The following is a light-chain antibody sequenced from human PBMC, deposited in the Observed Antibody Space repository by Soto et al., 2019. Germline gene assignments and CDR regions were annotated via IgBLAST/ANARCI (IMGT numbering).Light chain of an antibody. CDR3: QQYNSYRT. Sequence: RVSQSPSTLSASIGDRVTITCRASQSISSWLAWYQQKPGKAPKLLIYDASSLESGVPSRFSGSGSGTEFTLTISSLQPDDFATYYCQQYNSYRTFAQGTKV. V-gene: IGKV1-5*01. CDR1: QSISSW. CDR2: DAS. J-gene: IGKJ1*01.